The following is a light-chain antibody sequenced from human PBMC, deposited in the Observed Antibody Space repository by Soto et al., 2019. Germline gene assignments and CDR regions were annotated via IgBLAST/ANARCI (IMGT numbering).Light chain of an antibody. J-gene: IGKJ4*01. V-gene: IGKV3-15*01. CDR2: GAS. Sequence: EIVMTQSPATLSVSPGERATLSCRASQSVSSNLAWYQQKPGQAPRLLIYGASTRATGIPARFSGSGSGTEFTLTISSLQSEYFAVYYCQQYNNWPSALTFGGGTKVEIK. CDR1: QSVSSN. CDR3: QQYNNWPSALT.